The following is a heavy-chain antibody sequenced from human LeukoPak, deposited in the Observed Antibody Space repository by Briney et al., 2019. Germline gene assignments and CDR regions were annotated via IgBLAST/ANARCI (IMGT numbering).Heavy chain of an antibody. J-gene: IGHJ6*04. D-gene: IGHD3-10*01. CDR1: GGSISSYY. Sequence: PSETLSLTCTVSGGSISSYYWSWIRQPPGKGLEWIGYIYYSGSTNYNPSLKSRVTISVDTSKNQFSLKLGSVTAADTAVYYCARDYGSGSSSYYYYGMDVWGKGTTVTVSS. CDR3: ARDYGSGSSSYYYYGMDV. CDR2: IYYSGST. V-gene: IGHV4-59*01.